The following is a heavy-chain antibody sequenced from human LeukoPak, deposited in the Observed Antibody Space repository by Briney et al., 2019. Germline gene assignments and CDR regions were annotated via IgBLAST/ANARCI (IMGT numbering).Heavy chain of an antibody. D-gene: IGHD3-22*01. J-gene: IGHJ4*01. Sequence: GGSLRLSCAASGFTFGRYWIHWVRQAPGKGLVWVSRINTDGSSTTYAGSVKGRFTISRDNAKNTLYLQMNSLRAEDTAVYYCARSAYYDRSGYYHDYWGQGTLVTVSS. CDR1: GFTFGRYW. V-gene: IGHV3-74*01. CDR2: INTDGSST. CDR3: ARSAYYDRSGYYHDY.